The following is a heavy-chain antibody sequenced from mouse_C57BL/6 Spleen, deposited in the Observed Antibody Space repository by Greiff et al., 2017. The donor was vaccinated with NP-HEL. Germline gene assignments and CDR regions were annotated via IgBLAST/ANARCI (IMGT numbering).Heavy chain of an antibody. Sequence: EVQLVESGPGLVKPSQSLSLTCSVTGYSITSGYYWNWIRQFPGNKLEWMGFISYDGSNNYNPSLNNRISITSDTSKNQFFLKLNSVATEDTATYYCARAPDSDEGAYWGQGTLVTVSA. V-gene: IGHV3-6*01. D-gene: IGHD2-13*01. CDR3: ARAPDSDEGAY. CDR2: ISYDGSN. J-gene: IGHJ3*01. CDR1: GYSITSGYY.